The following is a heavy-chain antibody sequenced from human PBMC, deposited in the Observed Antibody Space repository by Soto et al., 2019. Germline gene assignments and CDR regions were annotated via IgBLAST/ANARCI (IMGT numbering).Heavy chain of an antibody. CDR1: GDLFNNYA. CDR3: SASSSVVAVGDFKF. Sequence: QVQLVQSGAEVKEPGSSVKVSCKATGDLFNNYAFNWVRQAPGQGLEWMGRISPLFSTTNYAQKFQGRVTIGVDELTTIVYLEVSNLASEAPAMYYCSASSSVVAVGDFKFWGTGTLVTVSP. J-gene: IGHJ4*02. CDR2: ISPLFSTT. V-gene: IGHV1-69*01. D-gene: IGHD2-15*01.